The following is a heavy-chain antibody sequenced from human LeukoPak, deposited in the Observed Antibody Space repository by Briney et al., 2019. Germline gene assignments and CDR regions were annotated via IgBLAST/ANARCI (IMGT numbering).Heavy chain of an antibody. CDR2: ISAYSGNT. D-gene: IGHD5-12*01. Sequence: ASVKVSCKASGYTFTSYGTSWVRQAPGQGLEWMGWISAYSGNTNYAQQLQGRVTMTTDTSTSTAYMELRSLRSDDTAVYYCARVVGYSGYTYYFDYWGQGTLVTVSS. J-gene: IGHJ4*02. CDR1: GYTFTSYG. CDR3: ARVVGYSGYTYYFDY. V-gene: IGHV1-18*01.